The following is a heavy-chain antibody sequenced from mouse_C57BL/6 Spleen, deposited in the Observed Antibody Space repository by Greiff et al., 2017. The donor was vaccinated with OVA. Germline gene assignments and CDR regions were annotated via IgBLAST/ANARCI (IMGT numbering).Heavy chain of an antibody. CDR3: ARHETAYYDYDGYYAMDY. V-gene: IGHV1-62-2*01. CDR1: GYTFTEYT. CDR2: FYPGSGSI. Sequence: QVQLQQSGAELVKPGASVKLSCKASGYTFTEYTIHWVKQRSGQGLEWIGWFYPGSGSIKYNEKFKDKATLTADKSSSTVYMELSRLTSEDSAVYFWARHETAYYDYDGYYAMDYWGQGTSVTVSS. J-gene: IGHJ4*01. D-gene: IGHD2-4*01.